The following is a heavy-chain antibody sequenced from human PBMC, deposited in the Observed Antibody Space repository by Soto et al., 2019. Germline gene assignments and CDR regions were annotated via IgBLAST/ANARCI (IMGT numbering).Heavy chain of an antibody. CDR3: ARGGVYDFWSAYYYYGMDV. D-gene: IGHD3-3*01. CDR1: GGSFSGYY. V-gene: IGHV4-34*01. CDR2: INHSGST. J-gene: IGHJ6*02. Sequence: SETLSLTCAVYGGSFSGYYWSWIRQPPGKGLEWIGEINHSGSTNYNPSLKSRVTISVDTSKNQFSLKLSSVTAADTAVYYCARGGVYDFWSAYYYYGMDVWGQGTTVTVSS.